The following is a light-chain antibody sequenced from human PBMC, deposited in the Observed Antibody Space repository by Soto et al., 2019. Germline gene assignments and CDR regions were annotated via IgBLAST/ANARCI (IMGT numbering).Light chain of an antibody. CDR1: QTVNNNY. Sequence: ELVLTQSPGTLSLSPGERATLSCRASQTVNNNYLAWYQQIPGQAPRLLISGASGRATGTPDRFSGSASGTDFTLTISRMETEHFAVYYCQQYGSSPLTFGGGTKVDIK. J-gene: IGKJ4*01. V-gene: IGKV3-20*01. CDR2: GAS. CDR3: QQYGSSPLT.